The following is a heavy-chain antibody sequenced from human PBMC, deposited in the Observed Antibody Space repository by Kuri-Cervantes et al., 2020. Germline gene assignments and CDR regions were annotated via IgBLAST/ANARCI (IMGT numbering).Heavy chain of an antibody. CDR1: GDSIISGNW. V-gene: IGHV4-55*08. J-gene: IGHJ3*02. D-gene: IGHD3-3*01. CDR2: INHSGST. CDR3: ARGRGVKYDFWSGYHDDAFDI. Sequence: ESLKISCAVSGDSIISGNWLIWVRQSPGKGLEWIGEINHSGSTNYNPSLKSRVTISVDTSKNQFSLKLSSVTAADTAVYYCARGRGVKYDFWSGYHDDAFDIWGQGTMVTVSS.